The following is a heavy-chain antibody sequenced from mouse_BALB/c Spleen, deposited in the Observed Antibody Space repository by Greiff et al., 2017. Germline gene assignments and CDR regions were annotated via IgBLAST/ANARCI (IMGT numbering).Heavy chain of an antibody. D-gene: IGHD2-3*01. CDR2: ISYSGST. J-gene: IGHJ1*01. CDR1: GDSITSCY. Sequence: DVKLQESGPSLVKPSQTLSLTCSVTGDSITSCYWNWIRKFPGNKLEYMGYISYSGSTYYNPSLKSRISITRDTSKNQYYLQLNSVTTEDTATYYCARWDGYYVYWYFDVWGAGTTVTVSS. V-gene: IGHV3-8*02. CDR3: ARWDGYYVYWYFDV.